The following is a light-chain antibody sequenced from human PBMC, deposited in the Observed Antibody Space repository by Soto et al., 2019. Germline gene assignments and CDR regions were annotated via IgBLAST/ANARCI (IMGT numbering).Light chain of an antibody. Sequence: SYELTQPPSVSVSPGQTASITCSGDKLGDKYTCWYQQKPGQSPVLVIYQDIKRPSGIPERFSGSNSGNTATLTISGTQAMDEADYYCQAWDSSPPDVFGTGTKLTVL. V-gene: IGLV3-1*01. J-gene: IGLJ1*01. CDR1: KLGDKY. CDR2: QDI. CDR3: QAWDSSPPDV.